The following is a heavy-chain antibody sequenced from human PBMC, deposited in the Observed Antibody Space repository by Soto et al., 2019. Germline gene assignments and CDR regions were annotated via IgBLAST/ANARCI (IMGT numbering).Heavy chain of an antibody. CDR3: ARAYSSPPDIYYFDY. D-gene: IGHD6-13*01. CDR2: IWYDGSDK. CDR1: GFTFSSYG. V-gene: IGHV3-33*01. Sequence: QVQLVESGGGVVQPGRSLRLSCAASGFTFSSYGMHWVRQAPGKGLEWVAVIWYDGSDKYYADSVKGRFTISRDNSTNTLYLQMNSLRADDTAVYYCARAYSSPPDIYYFDYWGHGTLVTVSS. J-gene: IGHJ4*01.